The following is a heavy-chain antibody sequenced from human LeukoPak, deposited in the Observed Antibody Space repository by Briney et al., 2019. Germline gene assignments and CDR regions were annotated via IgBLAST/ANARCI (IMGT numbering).Heavy chain of an antibody. CDR1: GYTFTSYY. V-gene: IGHV1-46*01. CDR2: INPSGGST. CDR3: ARSHTSFDY. Sequence: ASVKVSCKAYGYTFTSYYMHWVRQAPGQGLEWMGIINPSGGSTNYPQKFQGRVTMTRDTSTSTVYMELSSLRSEDTAVYYCARSHTSFDYWGQGTLVTVSS. J-gene: IGHJ4*02.